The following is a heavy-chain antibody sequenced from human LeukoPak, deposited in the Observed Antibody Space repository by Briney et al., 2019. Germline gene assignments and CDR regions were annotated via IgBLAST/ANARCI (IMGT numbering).Heavy chain of an antibody. J-gene: IGHJ1*01. CDR1: GLPVGTNP. V-gene: IGHV3-66*01. Sequence: GGSRRFSGAALGLPVGTNPMTWVRQAPGKGLEWASVIYDGGSTYHTDSVKGRFSISRDNSKNTVYLQMNSLRAEDTAVYYCARALKYDSDSASENYEYFQHWGQGTLVTVSS. D-gene: IGHD3-22*01. CDR3: ARALKYDSDSASENYEYFQH. CDR2: IYDGGST.